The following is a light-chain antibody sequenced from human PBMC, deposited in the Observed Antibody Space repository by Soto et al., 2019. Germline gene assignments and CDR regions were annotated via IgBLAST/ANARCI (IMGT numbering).Light chain of an antibody. CDR3: QHYDHLPPFT. CDR2: GAS. CDR1: QDIRKY. Sequence: DIQMTQSPASLSASVGDRVTITCQASQDIRKYLSWYQQKPGRAPKLLIYGASYLETGVPSRFSGNGYGTDFTFTISSLQPEDIATYYCQHYDHLPPFTFGPGTKVAI. J-gene: IGKJ3*01. V-gene: IGKV1-33*01.